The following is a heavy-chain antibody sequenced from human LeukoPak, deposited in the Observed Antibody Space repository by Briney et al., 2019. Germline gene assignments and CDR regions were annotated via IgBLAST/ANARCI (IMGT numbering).Heavy chain of an antibody. CDR3: ARGDYYDILTGRGAEIDY. J-gene: IGHJ4*02. Sequence: GGSLRLSCAASGFTFSSYSMNWVRQAPGKGLEWVSSISSSSSYIYYADSVKGRFTISRDNAKNSLYLQMNSLRAEDTAVYYCARGDYYDILTGRGAEIDYWGQGTLVTVSS. CDR1: GFTFSSYS. D-gene: IGHD3-9*01. V-gene: IGHV3-21*01. CDR2: ISSSSSYI.